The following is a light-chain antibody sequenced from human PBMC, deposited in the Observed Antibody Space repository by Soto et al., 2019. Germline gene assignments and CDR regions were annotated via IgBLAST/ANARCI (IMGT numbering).Light chain of an antibody. Sequence: QSALTQPASVSGSPGQSITISCTGTSSDVGGYDYVSWYQQHPGKAPKLMIYDVNNRPSGVSNRFSASKSGNTASLTISGLQAADEADYFCFSYTSSGTFLFGGGTKLTVL. CDR1: SSDVGGYDY. V-gene: IGLV2-14*03. CDR3: FSYTSSGTFL. J-gene: IGLJ2*01. CDR2: DVN.